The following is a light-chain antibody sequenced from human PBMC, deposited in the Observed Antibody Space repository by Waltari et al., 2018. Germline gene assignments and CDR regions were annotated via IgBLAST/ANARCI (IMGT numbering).Light chain of an antibody. CDR1: SSDVGGHNY. Sequence: QSALTQPASVSGSPGQSITISCTGSSSDVGGHNYVSWYQHHPGKAPKLMIYDVNTRPSGVSNRFSCSKSGNTAPLTISGLQAEDEADSYCSSYTSSSTVFGTGTKVTVL. V-gene: IGLV2-14*03. CDR2: DVN. J-gene: IGLJ1*01. CDR3: SSYTSSSTV.